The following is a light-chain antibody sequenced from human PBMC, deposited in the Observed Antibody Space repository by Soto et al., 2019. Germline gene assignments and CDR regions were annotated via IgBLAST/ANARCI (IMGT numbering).Light chain of an antibody. CDR1: QSISSY. V-gene: IGKV1-39*01. CDR2: AAS. CDR3: QQSYSTPRT. J-gene: IGKJ2*01. Sequence: DIQMTQSPSSLSASVGDRVTITCRASQSISSYLNWYQQKPGKAPKLLIYAASSLQSWVPSRFSGSGSGTDFTLTISSLQPEEFATYYCQQSYSTPRTLGQGTKVEIK.